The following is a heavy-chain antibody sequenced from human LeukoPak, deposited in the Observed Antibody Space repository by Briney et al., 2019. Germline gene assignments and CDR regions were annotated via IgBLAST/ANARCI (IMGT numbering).Heavy chain of an antibody. CDR3: ARGGNLGYGY. V-gene: IGHV4-59*08. J-gene: IGHJ4*02. D-gene: IGHD2-15*01. CDR2: IYYSGST. CDR1: GGSISSYY. Sequence: PSETLSLTCTVSGGSISSYYWSWIRQPPGKGLEWIGYIYYSGSTNYNPSLKSRVTISVDTSKNQFSLKLSSVTAADTAVYYCARGGNLGYGYWGQGTLVTVSS.